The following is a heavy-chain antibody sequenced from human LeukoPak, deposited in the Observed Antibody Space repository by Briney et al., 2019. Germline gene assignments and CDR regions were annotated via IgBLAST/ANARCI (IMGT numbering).Heavy chain of an antibody. J-gene: IGHJ6*03. CDR3: AKDKGSGWYQNYYYYMDV. Sequence: RSGGSLRLSCAASGFTFDDYAMHWVRQAPGKGLEWVSGISWNSGSIGYADSVKGRFTISRDNAKNSLYLQMNSLRAEDTALYYCAKDKGSGWYQNYYYYMDVWGKGTTVTISS. CDR1: GFTFDDYA. D-gene: IGHD6-19*01. V-gene: IGHV3-9*01. CDR2: ISWNSGSI.